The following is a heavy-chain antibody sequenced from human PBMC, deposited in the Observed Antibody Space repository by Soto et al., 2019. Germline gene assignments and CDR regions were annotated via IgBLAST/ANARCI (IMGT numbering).Heavy chain of an antibody. Sequence: LSLSCAASGFTFSDYYMSWIRQAPGKGLEWVSYISSSGSTIYYADSVKGRFTIARDNAKNSLYLQMNSLRAEDTAVYYCARDSAIVATGGDYFDYWGQGTLVTVSS. CDR3: ARDSAIVATGGDYFDY. J-gene: IGHJ4*02. V-gene: IGHV3-11*01. D-gene: IGHD5-12*01. CDR2: ISSSGSTI. CDR1: GFTFSDYY.